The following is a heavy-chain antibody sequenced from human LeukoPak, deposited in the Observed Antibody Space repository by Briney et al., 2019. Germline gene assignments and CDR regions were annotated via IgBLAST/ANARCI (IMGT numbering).Heavy chain of an antibody. J-gene: IGHJ6*02. CDR2: IAGKDYAGKT. CDR3: TRDSYGYRPDYGFDV. Sequence: PGGSLRLSCTVSGLTFGDYAVSWVRQAPGKGLEWVGFIAGKDYAGKTEYAASVKGRFIISRDDSKNIAYLQMNSLKTEDTATYYCTRDSYGYRPDYGFDVWGPGTTVTVSS. CDR1: GLTFGDYA. D-gene: IGHD5-24*01. V-gene: IGHV3-49*04.